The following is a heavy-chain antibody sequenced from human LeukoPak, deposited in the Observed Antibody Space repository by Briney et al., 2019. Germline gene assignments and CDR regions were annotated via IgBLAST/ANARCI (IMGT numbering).Heavy chain of an antibody. J-gene: IGHJ4*02. CDR3: ARSLGGTAMVSTY. CDR1: GGSISSSGYY. V-gene: IGHV4-39*01. CDR2: IYYSGST. D-gene: IGHD5-18*01. Sequence: SETLSLTCTVSGGSISSSGYYWVWIRQPPGKGLEWIASIYYSGSTYYNPSLKSRVILSVDTSKNQFSLKLTSVTAADSAVYYCARSLGGTAMVSTYWGQGTLVTVSS.